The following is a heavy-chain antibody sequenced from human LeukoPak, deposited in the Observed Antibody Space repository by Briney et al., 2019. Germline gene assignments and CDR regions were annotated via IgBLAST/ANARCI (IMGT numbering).Heavy chain of an antibody. CDR2: IRSDGSNK. CDR1: GFTFSNSG. D-gene: IGHD6-25*01. V-gene: IGHV3-30*02. Sequence: PGGSLRLSCAASGFTFSNSGMHWVRQAPGKGLEWVAFIRSDGSNKYYAASVKGRFTISRDDSKNTLHLQMNSLRAEDAAICYCARGGSGWDFDFWGQGTLVTVSS. CDR3: ARGGSGWDFDF. J-gene: IGHJ4*02.